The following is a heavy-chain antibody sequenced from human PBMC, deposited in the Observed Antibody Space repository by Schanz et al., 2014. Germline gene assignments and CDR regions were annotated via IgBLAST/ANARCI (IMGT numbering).Heavy chain of an antibody. CDR2: ISYDGNTK. CDR1: GFTFSNYG. V-gene: IGHV3-30*03. D-gene: IGHD5-18*01. CDR3: AAEGSIHRYRSVDY. Sequence: QVQLVESGGGVVQPGRSLRLSCAASGFTFSNYGLHWVRQAPGKGLEWVSVISYDGNTKYYADSVKGRFTISRDNSKNTLYPQMNSLRPAATAAKYCAAEGSIHRYRSVDYWGQGTRVTVSS. J-gene: IGHJ4*02.